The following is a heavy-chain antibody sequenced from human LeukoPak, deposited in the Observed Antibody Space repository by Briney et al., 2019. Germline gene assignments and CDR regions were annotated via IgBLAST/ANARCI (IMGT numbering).Heavy chain of an antibody. CDR1: GYTFTGYY. V-gene: IGHV1-2*02. CDR2: INPNSGGT. CDR3: ARDTEYGYNTPTY. J-gene: IGHJ4*02. D-gene: IGHD5-24*01. Sequence: SVKVSCQASGYTFTGYYMHWVRQAPGQGLEWMGWINPNSGGTNYAQKFQGRVTMTRDTSISTAYMELSRLRSDDTAVYYCARDTEYGYNTPTYWGQGTLVTVSS.